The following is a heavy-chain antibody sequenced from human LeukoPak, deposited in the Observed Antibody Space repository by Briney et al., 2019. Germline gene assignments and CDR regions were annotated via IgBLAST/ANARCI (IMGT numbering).Heavy chain of an antibody. Sequence: PSETLSLTCTVSGGSISSSDYYWSWIRQPPGKGLEWIGYIYYSGSTYYNPSLKSRVIISVDTSKNQFSLKLSSVTAAETAVYYCVSYCSSSTCYTFDAFDIWGQGTMVTVSS. CDR2: IYYSGST. V-gene: IGHV4-30-4*08. D-gene: IGHD2-2*02. J-gene: IGHJ3*02. CDR3: VSYCSSSTCYTFDAFDI. CDR1: GGSISSSDYY.